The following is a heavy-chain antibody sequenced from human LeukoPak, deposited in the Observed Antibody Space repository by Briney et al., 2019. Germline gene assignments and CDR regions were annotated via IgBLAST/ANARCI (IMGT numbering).Heavy chain of an antibody. CDR1: GFTVSSNY. CDR2: INSGGST. Sequence: GGSLRLSCAASGFTVSSNYMSWVRQTPGKGLEWVSIINSGGSTHYADSVKGRFTISRDNSKNTLYLQMNSLGAEDTAVYYCARDYSSSWEFDYWGQGTLVTVSS. D-gene: IGHD6-13*01. V-gene: IGHV3-53*01. J-gene: IGHJ4*02. CDR3: ARDYSSSWEFDY.